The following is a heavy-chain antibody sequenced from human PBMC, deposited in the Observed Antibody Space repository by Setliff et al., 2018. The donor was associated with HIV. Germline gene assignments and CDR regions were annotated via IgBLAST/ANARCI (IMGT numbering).Heavy chain of an antibody. J-gene: IGHJ3*02. CDR3: ARGGYSGYDTGDAFDI. D-gene: IGHD5-12*01. CDR2: INPNSGGT. CDR1: GYTFTGYH. V-gene: IGHV1-2*05. Sequence: ASVKVSCKAPGYTFTGYHIHWVRQAPGQGLEWLGRINPNSGGTKYAQKFQGRVTMTRDTSISTAYMQLSSLSSDDTVVYYCARGGYSGYDTGDAFDIWGQGTMVTVSS.